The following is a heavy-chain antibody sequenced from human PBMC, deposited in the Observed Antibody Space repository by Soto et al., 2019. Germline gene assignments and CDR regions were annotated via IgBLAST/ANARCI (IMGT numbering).Heavy chain of an antibody. Sequence: QVQLVESGAEVKKPGASVKVSCKASGYTFTTYDINWVRQATGQGLEWMGWMNPNSGNTGYAQKFQGRVTMLRDTSISTAYMEVSSLRSEDTAVYYCASFSGGTYSKGCYYGMDVWGQGTTVTVSS. D-gene: IGHD1-26*01. CDR2: MNPNSGNT. V-gene: IGHV1-8*01. J-gene: IGHJ6*02. CDR3: ASFSGGTYSKGCYYGMDV. CDR1: GYTFTTYD.